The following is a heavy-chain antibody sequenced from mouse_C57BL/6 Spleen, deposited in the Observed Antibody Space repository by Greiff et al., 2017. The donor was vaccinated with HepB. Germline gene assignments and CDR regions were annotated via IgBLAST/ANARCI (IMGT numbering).Heavy chain of an antibody. CDR2: INTNNGGN. J-gene: IGHJ3*01. V-gene: IGHV1-22*01. CDR1: GYTFTDYN. CDR3: ASYYDYDWAWFAY. D-gene: IGHD2-4*01. Sequence: EVQLQQSGPELVKPGASVKMSCKASGYTFTDYNMHWVKQSHGKSLEWIGYINTNNGGNRYNQKFKGKATLTVNKSSSTAYMELRSLTSEDSAVYYCASYYDYDWAWFAYWGQGTLVTVSA.